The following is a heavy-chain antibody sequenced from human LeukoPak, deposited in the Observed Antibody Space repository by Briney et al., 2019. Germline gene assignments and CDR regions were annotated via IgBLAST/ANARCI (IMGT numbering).Heavy chain of an antibody. J-gene: IGHJ5*02. D-gene: IGHD1-1*01. CDR3: ARMYDWSGAWFDP. CDR2: INHSGST. Sequence: ASETLSLTCAVYGGSFSGYYWSWIRQPPGKGLEWIGEINHSGSTNYNPSLKSRVTISVDTFKNQFSLKLSSVTAADTAVYYCARMYDWSGAWFDPWGQGTLVTVSS. V-gene: IGHV4-34*01. CDR1: GGSFSGYY.